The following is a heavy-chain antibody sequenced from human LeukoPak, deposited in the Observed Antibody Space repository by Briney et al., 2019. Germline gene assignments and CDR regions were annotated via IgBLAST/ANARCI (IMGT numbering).Heavy chain of an antibody. Sequence: ASVKVSCNASGGTFSSYAISWVRQAPGQGLEWIGRIIPILGIANYAQKFQGRVTITADKSTSTAYMELSSLRSEDTAVYYCARDAIFGVVIRNWFDPWGQGTLVTVSS. CDR2: IIPILGIA. CDR1: GGTFSSYA. D-gene: IGHD3-3*01. J-gene: IGHJ5*02. CDR3: ARDAIFGVVIRNWFDP. V-gene: IGHV1-69*04.